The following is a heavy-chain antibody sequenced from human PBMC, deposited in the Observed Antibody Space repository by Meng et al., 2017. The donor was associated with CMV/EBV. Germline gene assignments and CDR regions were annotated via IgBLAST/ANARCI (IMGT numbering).Heavy chain of an antibody. CDR1: GFTFSSYA. Sequence: GRSLRLSCAASGFTFSSYAMHWVRQAPGKGLEWVAVISYDGSNKYYADSVKGRFTISRDNSKNTLYLQMNSLRAEDTAVYYCARDGANRAFDYWGQGTLVTVSS. V-gene: IGHV3-30-3*01. J-gene: IGHJ4*02. D-gene: IGHD3-16*01. CDR2: ISYDGSNK. CDR3: ARDGANRAFDY.